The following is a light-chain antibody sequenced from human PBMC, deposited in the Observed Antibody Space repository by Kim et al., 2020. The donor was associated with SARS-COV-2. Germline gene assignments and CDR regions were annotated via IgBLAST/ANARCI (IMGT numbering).Light chain of an antibody. CDR3: QQYYNWPPVT. Sequence: EIVMTQSPATLSVSPGERVTLSCRASQSISNKLAWYQQKPGQAPRLLIYGASTRATGIPARFSGSGSGTEFTLDISSLQSEDFAVYYCQQYYNWPPVTFGGGTKGDIK. J-gene: IGKJ4*01. V-gene: IGKV3-15*01. CDR2: GAS. CDR1: QSISNK.